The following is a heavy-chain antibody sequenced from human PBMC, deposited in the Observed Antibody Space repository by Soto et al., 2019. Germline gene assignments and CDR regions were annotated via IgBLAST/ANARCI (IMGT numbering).Heavy chain of an antibody. CDR1: GYTFTGYY. CDR2: INPNSGGT. J-gene: IGHJ4*02. V-gene: IGHV1-2*04. Sequence: ASVKVSCKASGYTFTGYYMHWVRQAPGQGLEWMGWINPNSGGTNYAQKFRGWVTMTRDTSISTAYMELSRLRSDDTAVYYCARGDCSGGSCYKNTLDYWGQGTLVTVSS. CDR3: ARGDCSGGSCYKNTLDY. D-gene: IGHD2-15*01.